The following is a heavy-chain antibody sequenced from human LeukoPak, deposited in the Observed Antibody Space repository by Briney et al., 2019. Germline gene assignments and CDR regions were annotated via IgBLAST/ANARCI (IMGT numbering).Heavy chain of an antibody. D-gene: IGHD3-9*01. CDR1: GFTFSSYA. V-gene: IGHV3-23*01. CDR3: ARHGVPRYYAMDV. CDR2: LSGGGGST. Sequence: PGGSLRLSCAASGFTFSSYAMSWVRQAPGKGLEWVSGLSGGGGSTYYADSVKGRFTISRDNSKNTLNLQMNSLRAEDTAVYYCARHGVPRYYAMDVWGKGTTVTVSS. J-gene: IGHJ6*04.